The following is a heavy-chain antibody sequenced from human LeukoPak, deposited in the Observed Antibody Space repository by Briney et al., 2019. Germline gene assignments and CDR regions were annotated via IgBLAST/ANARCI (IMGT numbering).Heavy chain of an antibody. CDR3: ARERLAPLMDYYYYYMDV. J-gene: IGHJ6*03. Sequence: SETLSLTCTVSGGSISGYYWYWIRQPPGKGLEWIGYISYSGSTNYNPSLKSQVTISVDTSKNQFSLKLSSVTAADTAVYYCARERLAPLMDYYYYYMDVWGKGTTVTVSS. CDR2: ISYSGST. V-gene: IGHV4-59*12. CDR1: GGSISGYY. D-gene: IGHD2-8*01.